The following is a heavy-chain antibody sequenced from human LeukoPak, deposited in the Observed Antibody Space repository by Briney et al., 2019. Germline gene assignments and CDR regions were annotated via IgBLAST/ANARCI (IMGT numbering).Heavy chain of an antibody. V-gene: IGHV4-30-4*01. CDR2: IYYSGST. D-gene: IGHD3-9*01. CDR1: GGSISSGDYY. J-gene: IGHJ3*02. CDR3: ARERVGYDILTGYYKDAFDI. Sequence: SETLSLTCTVSGGSISSGDYYWSWIRRPPGKGLEWIGYIYYSGSTYYNPSLKSRVTISVDTSKNQFSLKLSSVTAADTAVYYCARERVGYDILTGYYKDAFDIWGQGTVVTVSS.